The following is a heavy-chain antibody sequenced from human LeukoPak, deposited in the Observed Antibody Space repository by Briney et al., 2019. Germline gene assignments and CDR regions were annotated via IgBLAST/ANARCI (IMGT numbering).Heavy chain of an antibody. J-gene: IGHJ6*02. D-gene: IGHD3-3*01. CDR2: ISSSGSTI. CDR3: ARDRRTYYDFWSGYPIYYYGMDV. CDR1: GFSFSDYY. Sequence: GGSLRLSCAASGFSFSDYYMIWIHQAPGKGLEWVSYISSSGSTIYYADSVKGRFTISRDNAKNSLYLQMNSLRAEDTAVYYCARDRRTYYDFWSGYPIYYYGMDVWGQGTTVTVSS. V-gene: IGHV3-11*01.